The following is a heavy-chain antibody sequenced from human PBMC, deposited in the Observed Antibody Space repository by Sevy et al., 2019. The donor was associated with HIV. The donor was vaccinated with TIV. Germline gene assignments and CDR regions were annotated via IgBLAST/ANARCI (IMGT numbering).Heavy chain of an antibody. CDR1: GGSITSLY. D-gene: IGHD1-26*01. V-gene: IGHV4-59*08. CDR2: IYYNGHI. J-gene: IGHJ4*02. Sequence: SETLSLTCTVSGGSITSLYWNWIRQPPGKGLEWIANIYYNGHINYNPSLKRRVTLSLDTSKNQFSRWLSSVTAADTAMYYCAGENAWGRGYSWGQGTLVTVSS. CDR3: AGENAWGRGYS.